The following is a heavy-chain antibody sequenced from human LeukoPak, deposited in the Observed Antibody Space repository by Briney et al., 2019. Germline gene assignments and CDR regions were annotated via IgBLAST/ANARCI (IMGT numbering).Heavy chain of an antibody. CDR3: ARGVDFDY. J-gene: IGHJ4*02. Sequence: GGSLRLSCAVSGFTVSSNYMSWVRQAPGKGLEWVSVIYSGGSTYYADSVKGRFTISRDNSKNTLYLQMNSLRAEDTAVYYCARGVDFDYWGQGTLVTVSS. CDR2: IYSGGST. CDR1: GFTVSSNY. V-gene: IGHV3-53*01.